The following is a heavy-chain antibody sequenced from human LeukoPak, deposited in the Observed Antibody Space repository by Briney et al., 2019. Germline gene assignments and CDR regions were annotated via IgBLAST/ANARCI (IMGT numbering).Heavy chain of an antibody. D-gene: IGHD3-22*01. CDR3: GRVTGYMIEDYFDY. J-gene: IGHJ4*02. CDR2: IYNSGST. CDR1: GASISSYY. V-gene: IGHV4-59*01. Sequence: PSESRSPTCPVAGASISSYYWSCIRQPPGKGLEWIGYIYNSGSTNYNTSLKRRVTISVDRSKNQFSLRLRSVTAADTAVYYCGRVTGYMIEDYFDYWGQGTLVTVSS.